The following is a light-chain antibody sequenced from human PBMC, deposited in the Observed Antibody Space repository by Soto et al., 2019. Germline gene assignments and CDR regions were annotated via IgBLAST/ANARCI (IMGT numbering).Light chain of an antibody. V-gene: IGKV1-33*01. CDR3: QQSNDLVS. Sequence: DIHMTQSPSSLSASVGYRFTITCQASQDIKNYVNWYQQQPGKAPELLIFDASTLKTGVPSRLSGSGSGTDFSFTISSLQPEDIATYYCQQSNDLVSFGQGTRLEIK. J-gene: IGKJ5*01. CDR2: DAS. CDR1: QDIKNY.